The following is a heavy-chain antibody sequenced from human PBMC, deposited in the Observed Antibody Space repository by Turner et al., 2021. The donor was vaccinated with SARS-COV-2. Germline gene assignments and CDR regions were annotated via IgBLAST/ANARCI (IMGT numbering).Heavy chain of an antibody. D-gene: IGHD1-20*01. J-gene: IGHJ4*02. Sequence: QVQLAQSGAKVKKPGDSVKASCKASGYTFTDYHMHRVPQAPGQGLEWVGWLNPNTGGTNYAQRFQGRVTVTADASVNTAYMEMSGLTSDDTAVDYCARDSVITGVDIWSEGTLVTVSP. V-gene: IGHV1-2*02. CDR1: GYTFTDYH. CDR2: LNPNTGGT. CDR3: ARDSVITGVDI.